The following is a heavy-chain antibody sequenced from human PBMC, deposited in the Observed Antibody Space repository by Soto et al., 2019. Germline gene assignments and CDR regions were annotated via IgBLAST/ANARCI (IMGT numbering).Heavy chain of an antibody. V-gene: IGHV3-21*01. CDR1: GFTFSSYS. CDR3: ARSGVVRGVIPDY. J-gene: IGHJ4*02. CDR2: ISSSSSYI. D-gene: IGHD3-10*01. Sequence: ESGGGLVKPGGSLRLSCAASGFTFSSYSMNWVRQAPGKGLEWVSSISSSSSYIYYADSVKGRFTISRDNAKNSLYLQMNSLRAEDTAVYYCARSGVVRGVIPDYWGQGTLVTVSS.